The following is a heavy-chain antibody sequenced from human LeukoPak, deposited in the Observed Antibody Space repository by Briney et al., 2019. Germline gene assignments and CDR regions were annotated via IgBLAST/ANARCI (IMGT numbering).Heavy chain of an antibody. Sequence: SGTLSLTCTVSGGSISSSSYYWGWIRQPPGKGLEWIGSIYYSGSTYYNPSLKSRVTISVDTSKNQFSLKLSSVTAADTAVYYCARHYGDTYPSLVYYFDYWGQGTLVTVSS. CDR3: ARHYGDTYPSLVYYFDY. CDR1: GGSISSSSYY. J-gene: IGHJ4*02. D-gene: IGHD4-17*01. CDR2: IYYSGST. V-gene: IGHV4-39*01.